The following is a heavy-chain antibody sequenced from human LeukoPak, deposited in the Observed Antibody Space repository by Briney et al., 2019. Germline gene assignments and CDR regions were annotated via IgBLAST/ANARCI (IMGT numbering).Heavy chain of an antibody. CDR3: AKGVAAAASAEYFQH. J-gene: IGHJ1*01. D-gene: IGHD6-13*01. CDR1: GFTFSSYA. CDR2: ISGSGGGT. V-gene: IGHV3-23*01. Sequence: SGGSLRLSCAASGFTFSSYAMSWVRQAPGKGLEWVSAISGSGGGTYYADSVKGRFTISRDNSKNTLYLQMNSLRAEDTAVYYCAKGVAAAASAEYFQHWGQGTLVTVSS.